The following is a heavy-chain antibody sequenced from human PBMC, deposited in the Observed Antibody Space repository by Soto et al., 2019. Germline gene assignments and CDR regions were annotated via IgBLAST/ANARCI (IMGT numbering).Heavy chain of an antibody. CDR2: ISGGSSYI. V-gene: IGHV3-21*01. J-gene: IGHJ4*02. Sequence: GGSLRLSCAASGFTFSSYFMNWVRQAPGKGLQWVSSISGGSSYIYYADSVRGRFTISRDNAKNSLYLQMTSLTAEDTAVYYCARNDSLDYWGQGILVTVSS. CDR3: ARNDSLDY. CDR1: GFTFSSYF. D-gene: IGHD3-16*01.